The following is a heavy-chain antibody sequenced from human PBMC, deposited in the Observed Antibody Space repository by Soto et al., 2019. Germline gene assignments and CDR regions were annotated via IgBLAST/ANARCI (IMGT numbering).Heavy chain of an antibody. CDR1: GGSISSSSYY. CDR2: IYYSGST. J-gene: IGHJ2*01. D-gene: IGHD2-8*01. V-gene: IGHV4-39*01. CDR3: ARRPMVYPPHWYFDL. Sequence: QLQLQESGPGLVKPSETLSLTCTVSGGSISSSSYYWGWIRQPPGKGLEWIGSIYYSGSTYYNPSLKSRVTISVDTSKNQFSLKLSSVTAADTAVYYCARRPMVYPPHWYFDLWGRGTLVTVSS.